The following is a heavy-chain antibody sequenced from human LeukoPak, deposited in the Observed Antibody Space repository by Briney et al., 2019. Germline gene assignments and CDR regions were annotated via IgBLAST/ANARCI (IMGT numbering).Heavy chain of an antibody. J-gene: IGHJ6*03. CDR1: GYIFIDYE. CDR3: ARGRYMDV. CDR2: MNPKSGDT. Sequence: ASVKVSCKASGYIFIDYEINWARQAPGQGLEWMAWMNPKSGDTGYEQEFQGRVTITRDSSISTVYMELSSLRSEDTALYYCARGRYMDVWGKGTTVTVSS. V-gene: IGHV1-8*02.